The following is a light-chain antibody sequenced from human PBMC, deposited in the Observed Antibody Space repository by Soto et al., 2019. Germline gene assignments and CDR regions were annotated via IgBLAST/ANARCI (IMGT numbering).Light chain of an antibody. Sequence: QSVLTQPPSVSGSPGQSVTISCTGTSSDVGSYNRVSWYQQSPGAAPKLMIYEVSNRPSGVSDRFSGYKSGNTASLTISGLQAEDEADYYCSLYTSSSTFVFGTGTKVTVL. CDR1: SSDVGSYNR. V-gene: IGLV2-18*01. J-gene: IGLJ1*01. CDR3: SLYTSSSTFV. CDR2: EVS.